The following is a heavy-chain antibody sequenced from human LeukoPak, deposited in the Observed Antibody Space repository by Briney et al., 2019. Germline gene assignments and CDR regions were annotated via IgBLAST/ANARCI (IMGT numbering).Heavy chain of an antibody. J-gene: IGHJ5*02. V-gene: IGHV1-2*02. CDR1: AYTFTGYY. CDR2: INPNSGGT. Sequence: ASVKVSCKASAYTFTGYYMHWVRQAPGQGLEWMGWINPNSGGTNYAQKFQGRVTMTRDTSISTAYMELSRLRSDDTAVYYCASVGYCGGDCYDNWFDPWGQGTLVTVSS. D-gene: IGHD2-21*02. CDR3: ASVGYCGGDCYDNWFDP.